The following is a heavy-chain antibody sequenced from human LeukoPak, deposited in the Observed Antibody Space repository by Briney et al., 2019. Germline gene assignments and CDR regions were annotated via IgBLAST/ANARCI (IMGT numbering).Heavy chain of an antibody. CDR3: AKRFYYERSGSYYWYFDL. CDR2: IYPGDSYT. Sequence: GESLKISCKGSGYSFTNYWIGWVRQMPGKGLEWMGSIYPGDSYTKYSPSFQGQVTISADKSINTAYLQWSSLRASDTAMYFCAKRFYYERSGSYYWYFDLWGRGTLVTVSS. D-gene: IGHD3-22*01. J-gene: IGHJ2*01. CDR1: GYSFTNYW. V-gene: IGHV5-51*01.